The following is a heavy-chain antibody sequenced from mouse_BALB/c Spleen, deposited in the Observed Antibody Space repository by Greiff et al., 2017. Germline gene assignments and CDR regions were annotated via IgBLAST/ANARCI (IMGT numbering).Heavy chain of an antibody. D-gene: IGHD3-1*01. V-gene: IGHV1-15*01. Sequence: QVQLQQSGAELVRPGASVTLSCKASGYTFTDYEMHWVKQTPVHGLEWIGAIDPETGGTAYNQKFKGKATLTADKSSSTAYMELRSLTSEDSAVYYCTRRARAAWFAYWGQGTLVTVSA. J-gene: IGHJ3*01. CDR3: TRRARAAWFAY. CDR2: IDPETGGT. CDR1: GYTFTDYE.